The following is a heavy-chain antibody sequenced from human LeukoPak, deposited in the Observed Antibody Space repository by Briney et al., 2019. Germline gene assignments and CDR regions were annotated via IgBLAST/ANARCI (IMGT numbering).Heavy chain of an antibody. CDR1: GFTFSNYG. CDR2: IWYDGSNK. CDR3: ARAGVGAIYYFDY. Sequence: GGSLRLSCAASGFTFSNYGMHWVRQAPGKGLEWVALIWYDGSNKYYADSVKGRFTMSRDNSKNTLYLQMNSLRAEDTAMYYCARAGVGAIYYFDYWGQGTLVTVSS. J-gene: IGHJ4*02. V-gene: IGHV3-33*08. D-gene: IGHD1-26*01.